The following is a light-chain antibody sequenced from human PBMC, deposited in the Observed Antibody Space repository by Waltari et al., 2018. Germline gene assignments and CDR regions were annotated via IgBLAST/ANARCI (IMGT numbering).Light chain of an antibody. J-gene: IGLJ3*02. CDR3: QTGGHGTWV. CDR2: VNSDGSH. CDR1: SGHSSNI. Sequence: QLVLTPSPSASASLGASVKLPCTLSSGHSSNIIAWLQQQPKKGPRFLMKVNSDGSHSKGDEIPDRFSGSSSGAERYLTISSLQSEDEADYYCQTGGHGTWVFGGGTKLTVL. V-gene: IGLV4-69*01.